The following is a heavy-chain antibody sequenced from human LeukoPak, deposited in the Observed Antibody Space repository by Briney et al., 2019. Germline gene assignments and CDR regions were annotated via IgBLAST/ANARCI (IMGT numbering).Heavy chain of an antibody. J-gene: IGHJ5*02. V-gene: IGHV4-39*07. CDR3: ARSFPVTAIGWGYNWFDP. CDR2: IYYSGST. Sequence: PSETLSLTCTVSGGSISSSNYYWGWIRQPPGKGLEWIGSIYYSGSTYYNPSLKSRVTISVDTSKNQFSLKLSSVTAADTAVYYCARSFPVTAIGWGYNWFDPWGQGTLVTVSS. CDR1: GGSISSSNYY. D-gene: IGHD2-21*02.